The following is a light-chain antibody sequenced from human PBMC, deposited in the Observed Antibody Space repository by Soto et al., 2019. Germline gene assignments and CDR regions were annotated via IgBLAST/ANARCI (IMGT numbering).Light chain of an antibody. J-gene: IGLJ1*01. CDR1: SSDVGGYNY. CDR2: DVS. V-gene: IGLV2-11*01. CDR3: CSYAGSYTFPFV. Sequence: QSVLTQPRSVSGSPGQSVTISCTGTSSDVGGYNYVSWYQQHPGKAPKLMIYDVSKRPSGVPDRFSGSKSGNTASLTISGLQAEDEADYYCCSYAGSYTFPFVLGTGTRSPS.